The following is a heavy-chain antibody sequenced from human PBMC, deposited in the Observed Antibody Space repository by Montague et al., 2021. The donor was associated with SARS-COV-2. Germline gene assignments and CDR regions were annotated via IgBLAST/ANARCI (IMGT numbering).Heavy chain of an antibody. J-gene: IGHJ4*02. CDR3: ARDAEILEYSSLGSFDY. V-gene: IGHV3-48*03. Sequence: SLRLSCAASGFTFSSYEMNWVRQAPGKGLEWVSYISSSGSTIYYADSVKGRFTISRDNAKNSLYLQMNSLRAEDTAAYYCARDAEILEYSSLGSFDYWGQGTLVTVSS. CDR1: GFTFSSYE. CDR2: ISSSGSTI. D-gene: IGHD6-6*01.